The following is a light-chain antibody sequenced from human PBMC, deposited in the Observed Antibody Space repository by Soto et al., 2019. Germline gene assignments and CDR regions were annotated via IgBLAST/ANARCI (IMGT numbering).Light chain of an antibody. V-gene: IGKV1-33*01. J-gene: IGKJ3*01. CDR3: QQYDNLFIFT. Sequence: DIQMTQSPSSLSASVGDRVTITCQASQDISNYLNWYQQKPGKAPKLLIYDASNLETGVPSRFSGSGSGTDFTFTITSLRPEDVATYYCQQYDNLFIFTFGPGTKVDIK. CDR2: DAS. CDR1: QDISNY.